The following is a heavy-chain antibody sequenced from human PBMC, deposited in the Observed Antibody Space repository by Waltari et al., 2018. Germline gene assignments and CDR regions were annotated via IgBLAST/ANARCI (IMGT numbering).Heavy chain of an antibody. CDR2: IYYSGST. CDR1: GGSISSYS. CDR3: ARDPPPYYYYGMDV. V-gene: IGHV4-59*01. Sequence: QVQLQESGPGLVKPSETLSLTCTVSGGSISSYSWSWIRQPPGKGLEWIGYIYYSGSTNYNPSLKSRVTISVDTSKNQFSLKLSSVTAADTAVYYCARDPPPYYYYGMDVWGQGTTVTVSS. J-gene: IGHJ6*02.